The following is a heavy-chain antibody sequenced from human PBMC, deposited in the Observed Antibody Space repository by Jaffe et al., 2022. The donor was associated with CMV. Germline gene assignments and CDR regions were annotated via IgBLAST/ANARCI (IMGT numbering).Heavy chain of an antibody. V-gene: IGHV4-59*08. Sequence: QVQLQESGPGLVKPSETLSLTCTVSGGSISSYYWSWIRQPPGKGLEWIGYIYYSGSTNYNPSLKSRVTISVDTSKNQFSLKLSSVTAADTAVYYCASGARYYDILTGYYPNPYFDYWGQGTLVTVSS. J-gene: IGHJ4*02. D-gene: IGHD3-9*01. CDR1: GGSISSYY. CDR2: IYYSGST. CDR3: ASGARYYDILTGYYPNPYFDY.